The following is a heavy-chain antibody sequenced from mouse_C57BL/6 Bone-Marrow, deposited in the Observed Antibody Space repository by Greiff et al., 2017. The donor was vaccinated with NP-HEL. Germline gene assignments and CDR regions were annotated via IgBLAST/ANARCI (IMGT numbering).Heavy chain of an antibody. J-gene: IGHJ2*01. CDR1: GFNIKDDY. D-gene: IGHD2-5*01. CDR2: IDPENGDT. Sequence: VQLQQSGAELVRPGASVKLSCTASGFNIKDDYMHWVKQRPEQGLEWIGWIDPENGDTEYASKFQGKATITADTSSNTAYLQLSSLTSEDTAVYYCTYYSNYVDYWGQGTTLTVSS. V-gene: IGHV14-4*01. CDR3: TYYSNYVDY.